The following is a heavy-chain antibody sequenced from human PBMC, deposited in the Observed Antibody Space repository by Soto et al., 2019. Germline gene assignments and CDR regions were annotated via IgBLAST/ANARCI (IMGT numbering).Heavy chain of an antibody. D-gene: IGHD1-1*01. CDR2: ISHSGRT. CDR1: SGSISSRNW. CDR3: ATQTYSYNWHH. J-gene: IGHJ5*02. Sequence: QFQLQESGPGLVKPSGTLSLTCGVSSGSISSRNWWSLVRQPPGKGLEWIGEISHSGRTNYNPSLESRVTMSVDKSRNQFYLKLNFVTAADTAVYYCATQTYSYNWHHWGQGTLVTVSS. V-gene: IGHV4-4*02.